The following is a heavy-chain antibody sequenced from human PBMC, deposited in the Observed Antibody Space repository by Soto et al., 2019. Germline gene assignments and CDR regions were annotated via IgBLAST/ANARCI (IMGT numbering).Heavy chain of an antibody. CDR2: IRGSGGGT. CDR3: AKGGVTGKFDS. D-gene: IGHD2-21*02. Sequence: EVQLLESGGGLVQPGGSLRLSCAASGFTFHTFAMSWVRQAPGKGLAWVSAIRGSGGGTYFADSVEGRFAVSRDNSKNTLYLQMDSLTADDTAFYYCAKGGVTGKFDSWGQGTPVTVSS. J-gene: IGHJ4*02. V-gene: IGHV3-23*01. CDR1: GFTFHTFA.